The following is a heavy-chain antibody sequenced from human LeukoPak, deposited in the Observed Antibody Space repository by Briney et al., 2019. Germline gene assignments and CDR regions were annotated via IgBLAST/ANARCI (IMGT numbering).Heavy chain of an antibody. CDR2: IYYSGCT. V-gene: IGHV4-59*11. Sequence: SETLSLTCTVSGGSISSHYWRWIRQPPGKGLEWIGYIYYSGCTNYNPSLKSRVTISVDTSKNQFSLKLSSVTAADTAVYYGARVGYDFWSGYSKYYYYMDVWGKGTTVTVSS. CDR1: GGSISSHY. J-gene: IGHJ6*03. CDR3: ARVGYDFWSGYSKYYYYMDV. D-gene: IGHD3-3*01.